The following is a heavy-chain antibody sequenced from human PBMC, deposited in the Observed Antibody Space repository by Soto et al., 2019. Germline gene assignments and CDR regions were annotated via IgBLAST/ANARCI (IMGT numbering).Heavy chain of an antibody. CDR2: TSYDGSNK. CDR3: ARDHYYDSSGYGV. Sequence: QVQLVESGGGVVQPGRSLRLSCAASGFTFSTYVMHWVRQTPGKGLEWVAVTSYDGSNKYYADSVKGRFTISRDNSKNTLYLQMNSLRAEDTAVYYCARDHYYDSSGYGVWGQGTLVTVSS. D-gene: IGHD3-22*01. V-gene: IGHV3-30-3*01. CDR1: GFTFSTYV. J-gene: IGHJ4*02.